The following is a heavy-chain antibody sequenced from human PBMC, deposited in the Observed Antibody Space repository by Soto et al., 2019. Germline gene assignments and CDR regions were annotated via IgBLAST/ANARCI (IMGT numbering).Heavy chain of an antibody. V-gene: IGHV3-30*03. D-gene: IGHD3-10*01. CDR1: GFTFSSYG. Sequence: LRLSCAASGFTFSSYGMHWVRQAPGKGLEWVAAISYDGSKKYYVDSVKARFTISRDNSKNTVYLQVNSLSAEDTAVYTCARGRGSNYYGLEVWGRGTTVTVSS. CDR2: ISYDGSKK. J-gene: IGHJ6*02. CDR3: ARGRGSNYYGLEV.